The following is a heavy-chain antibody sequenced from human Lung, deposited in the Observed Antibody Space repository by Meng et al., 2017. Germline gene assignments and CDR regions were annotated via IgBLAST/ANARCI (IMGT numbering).Heavy chain of an antibody. D-gene: IGHD1-14*01. CDR1: GGSFSTHT. Sequence: QVQLVQSGAEVKKPGSSVKVACKTSGGSFSTHTFSWVRQAPGQGLEWMGGLIAVFDKTKAAPRFQDRVTFTADESTSTAYMELSSLTFDDTAVYFCARGRRNEPLFDYWGRGTLVTVSS. CDR2: LIAVFDKT. J-gene: IGHJ4*02. CDR3: ARGRRNEPLFDY. V-gene: IGHV1-69*13.